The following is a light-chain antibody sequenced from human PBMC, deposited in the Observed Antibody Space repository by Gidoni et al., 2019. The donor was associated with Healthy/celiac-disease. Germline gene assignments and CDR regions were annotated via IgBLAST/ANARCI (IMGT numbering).Light chain of an antibody. CDR2: DAS. J-gene: IGKJ1*01. CDR1: QSVSSY. Sequence: ENVLTQSPATLSLSPGERATLSCRASQSVSSYLAWYQQKPGQAPRILIYDASNRATGIPARFSGSGSGTDFTLTISSLEPEDFAVYYCQQRSNWPRTFGQGTKVEIK. CDR3: QQRSNWPRT. V-gene: IGKV3-11*01.